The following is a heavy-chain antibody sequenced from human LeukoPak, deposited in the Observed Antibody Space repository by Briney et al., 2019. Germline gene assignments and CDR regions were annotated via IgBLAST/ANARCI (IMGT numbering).Heavy chain of an antibody. CDR1: GYTFTDYY. V-gene: IGHV1-2*02. CDR3: ARGSSSYPIDY. CDR2: INPNSGDT. D-gene: IGHD6-13*01. J-gene: IGHJ4*02. Sequence: ASVKVSCKASGYTFTDYYMNWVRQAPGQGLEWMGWINPNSGDTNSTQNLQGRITMYRDTSNSTAYMELSRLRSDDTAVYYCARGSSSYPIDYWGQGTLVTVSS.